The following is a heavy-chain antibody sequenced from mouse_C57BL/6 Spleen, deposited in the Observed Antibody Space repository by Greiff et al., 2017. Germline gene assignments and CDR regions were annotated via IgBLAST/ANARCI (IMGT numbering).Heavy chain of an antibody. CDR3: TRGEDYDGFDY. J-gene: IGHJ2*01. CDR1: GYTFTDYE. D-gene: IGHD2-4*01. CDR2: IDPETGGT. V-gene: IGHV1-15*01. Sequence: QVQLQQSGAELVRPGASVTLSCKASGYTFTDYEMHWVKQTPVHGLEWIGAIDPETGGTAYNQKFKGKAILTADKSSSTAYMELRSLTSEDSAVYYCTRGEDYDGFDYWGQGTTLTVSS.